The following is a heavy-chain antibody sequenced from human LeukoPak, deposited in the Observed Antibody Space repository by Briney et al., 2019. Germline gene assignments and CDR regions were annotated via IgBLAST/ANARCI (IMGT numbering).Heavy chain of an antibody. CDR2: FNPEDGET. Sequence: GASVKVSCKVSGYTLTELCMHWVRQAPGQGLEWMAGFNPEDGETIYAQKFQGRVTMTEDTSTATAYMELRSLRSEDTAVYYCATGRGYYDSSGYLWGQGTLVTVAS. J-gene: IGHJ4*02. CDR1: GYTLTELC. CDR3: ATGRGYYDSSGYL. V-gene: IGHV1-24*01. D-gene: IGHD3-22*01.